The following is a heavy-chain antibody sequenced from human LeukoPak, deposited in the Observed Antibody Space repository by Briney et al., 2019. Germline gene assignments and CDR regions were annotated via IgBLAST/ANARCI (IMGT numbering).Heavy chain of an antibody. D-gene: IGHD3-22*01. Sequence: ASVKVSCKASGYTFTSYGISWVRQAPGQGLEWMGGIIPIFGTANYAQKFQGRVTITADESTSIAYMELSSLRSEDTAVYYCARDLGYYDSRGAFDIWGQGTMVTVSS. CDR2: IIPIFGTA. CDR3: ARDLGYYDSRGAFDI. V-gene: IGHV1-69*13. CDR1: GYTFTSYG. J-gene: IGHJ3*02.